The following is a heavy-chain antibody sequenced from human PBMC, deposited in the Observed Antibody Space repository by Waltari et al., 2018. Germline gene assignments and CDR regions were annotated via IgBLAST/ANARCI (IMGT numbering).Heavy chain of an antibody. J-gene: IGHJ3*01. CDR3: AGDDPRWYPDAFDF. Sequence: QVQLVESGGGVVQPGKSRRLSCAASDLVFKIFTVHWVRQAPGKGLEWVALISNDGTDKKYADSVRGRFTISRDSSAKTVYLRMDSLRPDDTALYFCAGDDPRWYPDAFDFWGQGTVVTVSS. CDR2: ISNDGTDK. D-gene: IGHD2-15*01. CDR1: DLVFKIFT. V-gene: IGHV3-30*01.